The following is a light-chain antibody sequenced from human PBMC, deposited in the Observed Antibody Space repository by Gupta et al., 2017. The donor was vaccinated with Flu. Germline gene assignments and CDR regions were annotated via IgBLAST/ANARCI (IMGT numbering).Light chain of an antibody. V-gene: IGLV3-21*02. CDR2: DDS. CDR3: QVWDDTTDLPM. CDR1: NIGRKT. J-gene: IGLJ3*02. Sequence: GGNNIGRKTVNWYQQRPGQAPVMVVYDDSDRPSGIPARFSGSNSGNTATLIINRVEAGDEADYYCQVWDDTTDLPMFGGGAKLTVL.